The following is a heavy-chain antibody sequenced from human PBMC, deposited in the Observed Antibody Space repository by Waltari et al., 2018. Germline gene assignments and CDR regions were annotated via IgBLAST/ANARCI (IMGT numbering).Heavy chain of an antibody. CDR1: GSTLTELS. V-gene: IGHV1-24*01. Sequence: QVQLVQSGAEVKKPGASVKVSCKVSGSTLTELSINWVGPAPGRGLEWMGGFDPEDGETIYAQKFQGRVTMTEDTSTDTAYMELSSLRSEDTAVYYCATDARPIGSGPRQEWGQGTLVTVSS. D-gene: IGHD2-15*01. CDR3: ATDARPIGSGPRQE. CDR2: FDPEDGET. J-gene: IGHJ4*02.